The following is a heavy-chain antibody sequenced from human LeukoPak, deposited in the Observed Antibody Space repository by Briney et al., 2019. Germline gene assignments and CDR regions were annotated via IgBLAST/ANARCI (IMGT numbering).Heavy chain of an antibody. CDR1: GGSISSSSYY. Sequence: SETLSLTCTVSGGSISSSSYYWGWIRQPPGKGLEWIGSIYYSGSTYYNPSLKSRVTISVDTSKNQFSLKLSSVTAADTAVYYYAGIVGATSWFDPWGQGTLVTVSS. D-gene: IGHD1-26*01. CDR3: AGIVGATSWFDP. V-gene: IGHV4-39*01. J-gene: IGHJ5*02. CDR2: IYYSGST.